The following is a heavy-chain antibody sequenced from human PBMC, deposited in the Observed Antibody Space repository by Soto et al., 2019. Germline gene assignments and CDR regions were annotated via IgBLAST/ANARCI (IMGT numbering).Heavy chain of an antibody. CDR2: IDNNGVT. V-gene: IGHV4-39*01. CDR1: GGSVYSNGHY. J-gene: IGHJ4*02. Sequence: SETLSLTCIVSGGSVYSNGHYWGWIRQPPGKGLEWIGSIDNNGVTNYNSSLKSRVTISRDTSKNQFSLRLTSVTAADTAVYYCGKILVGATGHTEADSWGPGTLVNVSS. D-gene: IGHD2-15*01. CDR3: GKILVGATGHTEADS.